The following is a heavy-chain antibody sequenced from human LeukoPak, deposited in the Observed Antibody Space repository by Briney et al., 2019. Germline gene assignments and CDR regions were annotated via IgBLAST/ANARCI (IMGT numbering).Heavy chain of an antibody. CDR3: ARDLNAYSSGWYSLDY. CDR1: GYTFTSYG. CDR2: ISAYNGNT. V-gene: IGHV1-18*01. Sequence: ASVKVSCKASGYTFTSYGISWVRQAPGQGLEWKGWISAYNGNTNYAQKLQGRVTMTTDTSTSTAYMELRSLRSDDTAVYYCARDLNAYSSGWYSLDYWGQGTLVTVSS. J-gene: IGHJ4*02. D-gene: IGHD6-19*01.